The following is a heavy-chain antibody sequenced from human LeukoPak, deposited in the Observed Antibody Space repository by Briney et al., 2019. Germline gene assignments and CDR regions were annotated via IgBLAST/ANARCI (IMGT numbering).Heavy chain of an antibody. CDR2: IYTSGST. D-gene: IGHD3-22*01. CDR1: DCSISSYY. Sequence: SGTLSLTCTASDCSISSYYMSWIRQPAGKGLEWLGRIYTSGSTNYNPSLKSRVTMSVDTSKNQFSLKLSSVTAADTAVYYCAREVVVITPDAFDIWGQGTMVTVSS. CDR3: AREVVVITPDAFDI. J-gene: IGHJ3*02. V-gene: IGHV4-4*07.